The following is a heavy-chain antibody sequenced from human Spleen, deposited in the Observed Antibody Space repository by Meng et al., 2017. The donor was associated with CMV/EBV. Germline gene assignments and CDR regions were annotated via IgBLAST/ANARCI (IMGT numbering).Heavy chain of an antibody. CDR2: INPNSGGT. CDR3: ARDRDTLVFGVITLSPGDY. Sequence: ASVKVSCKASEYTFTGYYMHWVRQAPGQGLEWMGRINPNSGGTNSAQNFRGRVTMTRDTSISTAYMELSMLRSDDTAVYYCARDRDTLVFGVITLSPGDYWGQGTLVTVSS. CDR1: EYTFTGYY. V-gene: IGHV1-2*06. D-gene: IGHD3-3*01. J-gene: IGHJ4*02.